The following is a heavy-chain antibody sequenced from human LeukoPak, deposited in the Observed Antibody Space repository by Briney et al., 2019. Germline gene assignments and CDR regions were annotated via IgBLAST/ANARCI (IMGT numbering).Heavy chain of an antibody. D-gene: IGHD3-22*01. CDR2: IKQDGSER. J-gene: IGHJ4*02. V-gene: IGHV3-7*01. Sequence: GGSLRLSCAASGFTFSSYWMSWVRQAPGKGLEWVANIKQDGSERYFVESLKGRFTISRDNAKNTLYLQMNSLRAEDTAVYYCARDYYYDSSGYSRSFDYWGQGTLVTVSS. CDR1: GFTFSSYW. CDR3: ARDYYYDSSGYSRSFDY.